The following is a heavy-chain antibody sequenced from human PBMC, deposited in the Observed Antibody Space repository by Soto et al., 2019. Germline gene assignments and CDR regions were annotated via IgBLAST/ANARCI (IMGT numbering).Heavy chain of an antibody. J-gene: IGHJ6*02. CDR3: ASQGSTRSYYYYGMDV. D-gene: IGHD2-2*01. CDR2: IYPGDSDT. CDR1: GYSFTSYW. V-gene: IGHV5-51*01. Sequence: GESLKISCKGSGYSFTSYWIGWVRQMPGKGLEWMGIIYPGDSDTRYSPSFQGQVTISADKSISTAYLQWSSLKASDTAMYYCASQGSTRSYYYYGMDVWGQGXTVTVSS.